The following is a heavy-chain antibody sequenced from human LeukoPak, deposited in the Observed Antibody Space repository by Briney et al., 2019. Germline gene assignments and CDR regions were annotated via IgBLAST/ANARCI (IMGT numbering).Heavy chain of an antibody. CDR1: GGSISSSNW. V-gene: IGHV4-4*02. CDR2: IYHSGST. J-gene: IGHJ6*02. Sequence: SETLSLTCAVSGGSISSSNWWSWVRQPPGKGLEWIGEIYHSGSTNYNPSLKSQVTISVDKSKNQFSLKLSSVTAADTAVYYCARDGMATISGYYYGMDVWGQGTTVTVSS. D-gene: IGHD5-24*01. CDR3: ARDGMATISGYYYGMDV.